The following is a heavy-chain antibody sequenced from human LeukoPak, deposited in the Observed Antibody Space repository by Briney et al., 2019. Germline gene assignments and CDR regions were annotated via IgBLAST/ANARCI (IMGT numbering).Heavy chain of an antibody. V-gene: IGHV4-59*01. CDR1: GGSISSYY. CDR2: IYYTGSA. D-gene: IGHD3-10*02. CDR3: ATYHFRGDTHYFDY. J-gene: IGHJ4*02. Sequence: PSETLSLTCTVSGGSISSYYWGWIRQPPGKGLEWIAYIYYTGSANYNPSLESRVTISVDTSKNQFSLELSSVTAADTAVYYCATYHFRGDTHYFDYWGQGILVTVSS.